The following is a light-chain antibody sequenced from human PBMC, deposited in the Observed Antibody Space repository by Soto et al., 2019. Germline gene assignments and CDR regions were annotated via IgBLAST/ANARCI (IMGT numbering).Light chain of an antibody. Sequence: DIQMTQSPSTLSASVGDRVTITCRASQSISSWLAWYQQKPGKAPNLLIYDASNLESGVPSRFSGSGSGTEFTLTISSLQPDEFATYYCQQYNSYPWTFGQGTKVEIK. J-gene: IGKJ1*01. CDR1: QSISSW. CDR3: QQYNSYPWT. CDR2: DAS. V-gene: IGKV1-5*01.